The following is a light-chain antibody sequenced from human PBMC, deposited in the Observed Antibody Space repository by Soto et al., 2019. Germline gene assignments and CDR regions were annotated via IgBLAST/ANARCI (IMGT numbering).Light chain of an antibody. J-gene: IGKJ5*01. CDR3: QQSYNTPIT. V-gene: IGKV1-39*01. CDR1: QTISNY. Sequence: DIQMTQSPSSLSASLGDRVTITCRASQTISNYLNWYQQKSGRAPELLVDAASNLQSGVPSRFTGSGSGTHFTLTISGLEPADFATYFCQQSYNTPITFGQGTRLEIK. CDR2: AAS.